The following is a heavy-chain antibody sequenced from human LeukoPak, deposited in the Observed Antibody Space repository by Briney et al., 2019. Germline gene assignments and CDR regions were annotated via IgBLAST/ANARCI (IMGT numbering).Heavy chain of an antibody. V-gene: IGHV3-9*01. CDR1: GFRFDDYA. CDR3: TKRSGGRSIAASTDYYYDMDV. J-gene: IGHJ6*02. D-gene: IGHD6-13*01. CDR2: ITWNSRDI. Sequence: GGSLRLSCAASGFRFDDYAMHWVRQAPGKGLEWVSGITWNSRDIGYADSVKGRFTISRDNAKKSLFLQMNSLRPEDTALYYCTKRSGGRSIAASTDYYYDMDVWGQGTTVTVSS.